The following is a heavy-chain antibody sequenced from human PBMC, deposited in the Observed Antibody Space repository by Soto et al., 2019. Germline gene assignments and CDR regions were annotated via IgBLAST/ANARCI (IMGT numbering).Heavy chain of an antibody. D-gene: IGHD2-15*01. J-gene: IGHJ4*02. CDR2: IVPLSDRT. CDR3: ARKSGRDCHSGGGCFSLDV. V-gene: IGHV1-69*01. CDR1: GETLNSNP. Sequence: QVQPVQSGAEVKKPGSSLKVSCKVFGETLNSNPIGWVRQAPGQGLEWVGGIVPLSDRTNYAQELQGRVTVTADGSTSTVYMELSNLKSDDTAVYYCARKSGRDCHSGGGCFSLDVWGQGSLITVSS.